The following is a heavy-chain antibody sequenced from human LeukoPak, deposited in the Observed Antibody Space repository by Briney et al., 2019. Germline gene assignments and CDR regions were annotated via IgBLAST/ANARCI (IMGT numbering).Heavy chain of an antibody. CDR1: GGSISSSSYY. J-gene: IGHJ3*02. Sequence: PSETLSLTCTASGGSISSSSYYWGWIRQPPGKGLEWIGSIYYSGSTYYNPSLKSRVTISVDTSKNQFSLKLSSVTAADTAVYYCAKSWNAFDIWGQGTMVTVSS. V-gene: IGHV4-39*01. D-gene: IGHD1-1*01. CDR2: IYYSGST. CDR3: AKSWNAFDI.